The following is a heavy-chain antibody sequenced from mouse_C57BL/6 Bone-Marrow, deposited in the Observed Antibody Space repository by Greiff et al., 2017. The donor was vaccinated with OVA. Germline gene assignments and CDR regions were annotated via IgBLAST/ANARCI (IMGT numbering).Heavy chain of an antibody. D-gene: IGHD4-1*01. CDR1: GYTFTSYW. Sequence: QVQLQQPGAELVMPGASVKLSCKASGYTFTSYWMHWVKQRPGQGLEWIGEIDPSDSYTNYNQKFKGKSTLTVDKSSSTAYMQLSSLTSEDSAVYYCAGGRRLAGYWGQGTTLTVSS. CDR2: IDPSDSYT. J-gene: IGHJ2*01. V-gene: IGHV1-69*01. CDR3: AGGRRLAGY.